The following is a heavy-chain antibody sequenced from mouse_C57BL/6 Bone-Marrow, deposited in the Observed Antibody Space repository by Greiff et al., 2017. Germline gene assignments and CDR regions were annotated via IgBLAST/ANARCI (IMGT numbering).Heavy chain of an antibody. V-gene: IGHV4-1*01. J-gene: IGHJ3*01. D-gene: IGHD1-1*01. Sequence: EVQLQQSGGGLVQPGGSLKLSCAASGIDFSRYWMSWVRRAPGKGLEWIGEINPDSSTINYAPSLKDKFIISRDNAKNTRYLQMSKVRSEDTALYYGARDYYGSSYELAYWGQGTLVTVSA. CDR2: INPDSSTI. CDR1: GIDFSRYW. CDR3: ARDYYGSSYELAY.